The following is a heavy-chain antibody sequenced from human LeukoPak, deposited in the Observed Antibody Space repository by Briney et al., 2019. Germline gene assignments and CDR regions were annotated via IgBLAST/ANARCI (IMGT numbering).Heavy chain of an antibody. CDR3: AKRHCSGGSCYSGYFDY. Sequence: GSLRLSCAASGFTFSSYAMSWVRQAPGKGLEWVSAISGSGGSTYYADSVKGRFTISRDNSKNTLYLQMNSLRAEDTAVYYCAKRHCSGGSCYSGYFDYWGQGTLVTVSS. D-gene: IGHD2-15*01. V-gene: IGHV3-23*01. CDR2: ISGSGGST. J-gene: IGHJ4*02. CDR1: GFTFSSYA.